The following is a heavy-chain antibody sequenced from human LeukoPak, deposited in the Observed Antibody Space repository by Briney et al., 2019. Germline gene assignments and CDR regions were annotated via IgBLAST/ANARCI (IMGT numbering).Heavy chain of an antibody. Sequence: ASVKVSCKASGYTFTSYGISWVRKAPGQGLEWMGWISAYNGNTNYAQKLQGRVTMTTDTSTSTAYMELRSLRSDDTAVYYCARDLFGSGKGYYYSMDVWGQGTTVTVSS. V-gene: IGHV1-18*01. D-gene: IGHD3-10*01. CDR1: GYTFTSYG. CDR2: ISAYNGNT. CDR3: ARDLFGSGKGYYYSMDV. J-gene: IGHJ6*02.